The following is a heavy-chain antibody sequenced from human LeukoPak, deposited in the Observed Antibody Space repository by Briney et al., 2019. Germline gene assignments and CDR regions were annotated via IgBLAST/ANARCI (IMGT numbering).Heavy chain of an antibody. D-gene: IGHD4-23*01. J-gene: IGHJ4*02. CDR2: IYWDDDK. V-gene: IGHV2-5*08. Sequence: KPSETLSLTCTVSGGSISSYYWSWIRQPPGKALEWLALIYWDDDKRYSPSLKSRLTITKDTSKNQVVLTVTNMDPVDTATYYCAHRRSGNAHFDYWGQGTLVTVSS. CDR3: AHRRSGNAHFDY. CDR1: GGSISSYYW.